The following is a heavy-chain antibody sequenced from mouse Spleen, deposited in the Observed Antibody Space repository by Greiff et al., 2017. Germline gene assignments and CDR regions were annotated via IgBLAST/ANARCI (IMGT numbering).Heavy chain of an antibody. J-gene: IGHJ4*01. CDR1: GYTFTSYD. Sequence: QVQLQQSGPELVKPGASVKLSCKASGYTFTSYDITWVKQRPGQGLEWIGWIYPRDGSTKYNEKFKGKATLTVDTSSSTAYMELHSLTAEDSAVYFGARLWGYAMDYWGQGTSVTVSS. V-gene: IGHV1-85*01. CDR3: ARLWGYAMDY. D-gene: IGHD4-1*01. CDR2: IYPRDGST.